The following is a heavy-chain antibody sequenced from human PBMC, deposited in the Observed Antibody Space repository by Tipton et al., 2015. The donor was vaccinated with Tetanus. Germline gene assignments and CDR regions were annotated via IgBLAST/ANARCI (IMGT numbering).Heavy chain of an antibody. CDR2: INYYGTT. V-gene: IGHV4-39*07. CDR1: GGSITSSIDY. D-gene: IGHD4-17*01. Sequence: TLSLTCTVSGGSITSSIDYWGWIRQPPERGLQWIGNINYYGTTYYSPSLESRVTMSVDTSKIQFFLILSSVTAADTAVYYCARADYGVYAAHFDSWGQGGLVTVSS. J-gene: IGHJ4*02. CDR3: ARADYGVYAAHFDS.